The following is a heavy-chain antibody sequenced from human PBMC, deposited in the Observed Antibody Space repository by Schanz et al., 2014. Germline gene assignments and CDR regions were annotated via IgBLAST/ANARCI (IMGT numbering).Heavy chain of an antibody. CDR2: FDPKKGEA. CDR1: GSIFSKLL. D-gene: IGHD2-21*01. Sequence: QVQLVQSGAEVKKPGASVKVSCKVSGSIFSKLLMHWVRQGPEKGLEWMGGFDPKKGEAIYAQKFQGRVTMTEDTCTGTAYMELRSLTSKDTAVYYCATGPHIVVAFDYWGQGTLVTVSS. CDR3: ATGPHIVVAFDY. V-gene: IGHV1-24*01. J-gene: IGHJ4*02.